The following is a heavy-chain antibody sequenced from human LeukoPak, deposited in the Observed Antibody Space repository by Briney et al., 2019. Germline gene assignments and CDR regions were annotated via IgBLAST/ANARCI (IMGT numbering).Heavy chain of an antibody. CDR3: ARGVEEGKPYSGSVH. D-gene: IGHD1-26*01. CDR1: GYTFTSYY. J-gene: IGHJ4*02. V-gene: IGHV1-46*01. CDR2: SNPSGGST. Sequence: ASVKVSCKASGYTFTSYYMHWVRQAPGLGLEWMGISNPSGGSTSYAQKFQGRVTMTRNTSISTAYMELSSLRSEDTAVYYCARGVEEGKPYSGSVHWGQGTLVTVSS.